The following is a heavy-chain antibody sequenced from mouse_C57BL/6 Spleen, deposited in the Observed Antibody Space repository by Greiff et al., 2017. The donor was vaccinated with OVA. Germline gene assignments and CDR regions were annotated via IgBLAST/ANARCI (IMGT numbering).Heavy chain of an antibody. CDR1: GYTFTSYW. CDR2: IHPNSGST. CDR3: AREGGYYEGFAY. D-gene: IGHD2-3*01. V-gene: IGHV1-64*01. Sequence: QVQLQQPGAELVKPGASVKLSCKASGYTFTSYWMHWVKQRPGQGLEWIGMIHPNSGSTNYNEKFKSKATLTVDKSSSTAYMQLRSLTSEDSAVYYCAREGGYYEGFAYWGQGTLVTVSA. J-gene: IGHJ3*01.